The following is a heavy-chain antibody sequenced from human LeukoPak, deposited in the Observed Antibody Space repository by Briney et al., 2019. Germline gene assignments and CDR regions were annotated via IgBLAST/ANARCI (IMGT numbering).Heavy chain of an antibody. CDR2: MNPNSGNT. V-gene: IGHV1-8*01. Sequence: GASVKVSCKASGYTFTSYDINWVRQATGQGLEWMGWMNPNSGNTGYAQKFQGRVTMTRNTSISTAYMELSSLRSEDTAVYFCARKGPANYYYYYMDVWGKGTTVTVPS. CDR3: ARKGPANYYYYYMDV. J-gene: IGHJ6*03. CDR1: GYTFTSYD. D-gene: IGHD2-2*01.